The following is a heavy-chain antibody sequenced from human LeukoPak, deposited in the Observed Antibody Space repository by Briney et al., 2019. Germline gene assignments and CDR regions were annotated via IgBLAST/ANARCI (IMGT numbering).Heavy chain of an antibody. CDR1: GFTFSSYS. CDR3: ARRGVYGSGAFYLDY. CDR2: ISSSSSYI. Sequence: GGSLRLSCAASGFTFSSYSMNWVRQAPGKGLEWVSSISSSSSYIYYADSVKGRFTISRDNAKNSLYLQMNSLRAEDTAVYYCARRGVYGSGAFYLDYWGQGTLVTVSS. J-gene: IGHJ4*02. V-gene: IGHV3-21*01. D-gene: IGHD3-10*01.